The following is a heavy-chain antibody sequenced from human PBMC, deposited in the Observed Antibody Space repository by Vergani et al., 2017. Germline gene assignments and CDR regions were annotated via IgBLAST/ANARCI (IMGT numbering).Heavy chain of an antibody. CDR2: ISGSGGST. Sequence: EVQLVESGGGLVQPGRSLRLSCAASGFTFDDYAMHWVRQAPGKGLEWVSGISGSGGSTYYADSVKGRFTISRDNSKNTLYLQMNSLRAEDTAVYYCAKGYSYGCFDYWGQGTLVTVSS. J-gene: IGHJ4*02. CDR3: AKGYSYGCFDY. D-gene: IGHD5-18*01. V-gene: IGHV3-23*04. CDR1: GFTFDDYA.